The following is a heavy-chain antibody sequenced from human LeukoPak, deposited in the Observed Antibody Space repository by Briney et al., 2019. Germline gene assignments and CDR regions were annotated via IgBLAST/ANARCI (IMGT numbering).Heavy chain of an antibody. CDR3: AKVSEEMAPYDAFDI. Sequence: PGGSLRLSCAASGFTLSSHWMHWVRQAPGKGLEWVSLISGDGGSTYYADSVKGRFTISRDNSKNSLYLQMNSLRTEDTALYYCAKVSEEMAPYDAFDIWGQGTMVTVSS. D-gene: IGHD5-24*01. CDR1: GFTLSSHW. J-gene: IGHJ3*02. CDR2: ISGDGGST. V-gene: IGHV3-43*02.